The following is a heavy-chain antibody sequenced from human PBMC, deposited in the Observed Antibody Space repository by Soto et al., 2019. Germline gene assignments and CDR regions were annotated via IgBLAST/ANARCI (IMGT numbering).Heavy chain of an antibody. Sequence: GGSLRLSFAASGFSFSNYAMSWVRQAPGKGLEWVSAISGSGGGTYYADSVRGRFTISRDNSKNTLYLQMNSLRAEDTARYHLAKQLQISTQPLEYWGQGTLVTVS. V-gene: IGHV3-23*01. CDR2: ISGSGGGT. CDR1: GFSFSNYA. J-gene: IGHJ4*02. D-gene: IGHD2-15*01. CDR3: AKQLQISTQPLEY.